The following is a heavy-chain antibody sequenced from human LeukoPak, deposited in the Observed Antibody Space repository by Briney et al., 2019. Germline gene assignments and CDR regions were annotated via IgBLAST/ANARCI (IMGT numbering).Heavy chain of an antibody. CDR1: GYIFTSYD. D-gene: IGHD3-22*01. J-gene: IGHJ4*02. CDR3: AREDYYDSGSNDY. V-gene: IGHV1-8*02. CDR2: MNPNSGNT. Sequence: GASVKVSCKASGYIFTSYDINWVRQATGQGLEWMGWMNPNSGNTAYTQKFQGRVTITRNTSISTAYMGLSSLRSEDTAVYYCAREDYYDSGSNDYWGQGTLVTVSS.